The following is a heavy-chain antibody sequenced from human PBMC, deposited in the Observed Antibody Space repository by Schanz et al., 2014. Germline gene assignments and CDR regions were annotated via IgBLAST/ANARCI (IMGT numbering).Heavy chain of an antibody. D-gene: IGHD3-9*01. J-gene: IGHJ5*02. CDR3: AKAEYDILTDSYSRLDP. Sequence: QIQLVQSGPEVKKPGATVKVSCKASGYIFTSYGISWVRQAPGQGLEWMGWISVYNHNKEYDQKFQGRVTMTTDTSTNTAYMELRSLRSDDTAVYYCAKAEYDILTDSYSRLDPWGQGTLVTVSS. CDR1: GYIFTSYG. CDR2: ISVYNHNK. V-gene: IGHV1-18*01.